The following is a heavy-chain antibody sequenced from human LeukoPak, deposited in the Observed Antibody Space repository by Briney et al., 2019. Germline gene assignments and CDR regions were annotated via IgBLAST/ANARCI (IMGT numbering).Heavy chain of an antibody. CDR2: INHSGST. CDR1: GGSFSGYY. V-gene: IGHV4-34*01. D-gene: IGHD3-16*01. Sequence: SETLSLTCAVYGGSFSGYYWSWIRQPPGKGLEWIGEINHSGSTNYNPSLKSRVTMSVDTSKNQFSLKLSSVTAADTAVYYCASTQGDWFDPWGQGTLVTVSS. CDR3: ASTQGDWFDP. J-gene: IGHJ5*02.